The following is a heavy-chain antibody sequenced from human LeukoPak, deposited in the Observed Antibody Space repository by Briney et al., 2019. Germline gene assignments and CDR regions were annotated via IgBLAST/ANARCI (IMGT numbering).Heavy chain of an antibody. D-gene: IGHD3-22*01. CDR3: ARHQYYYDSRAYYIDF. Sequence: GESLKISCKGSGYIFTSYWIGWVRQMPGKGQEWMGIIYPVGSDTRYSPSFQGQVTISADKSSSTAYLQWNSLRASDTAMYYCARHQYYYDSRAYYIDFWGQGTLVTVSS. CDR1: GYIFTSYW. CDR2: IYPVGSDT. J-gene: IGHJ4*02. V-gene: IGHV5-51*01.